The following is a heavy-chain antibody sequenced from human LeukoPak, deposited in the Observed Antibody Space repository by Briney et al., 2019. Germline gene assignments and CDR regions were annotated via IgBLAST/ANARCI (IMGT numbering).Heavy chain of an antibody. CDR3: AKSLAVPGSPDY. CDR2: VSGSGGNT. D-gene: IGHD6-19*01. J-gene: IGHJ4*02. Sequence: GGSLRLSCAASGFTFTNSAMTWVRQAPGEGLEWVSTVSGSGGNTYYADSVKGRFTISRDNSENTLYLQMNSLRAQDTAVYYCAKSLAVPGSPDYWGQGTLVTVSS. V-gene: IGHV3-23*01. CDR1: GFTFTNSA.